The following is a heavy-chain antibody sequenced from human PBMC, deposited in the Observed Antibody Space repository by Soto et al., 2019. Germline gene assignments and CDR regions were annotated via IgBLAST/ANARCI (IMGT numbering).Heavy chain of an antibody. CDR1: GFTFSSYG. V-gene: IGHV3-30*18. J-gene: IGHJ4*02. CDR2: ISYDGSNK. CDR3: AKEQPYGDYWGSIYFDY. Sequence: ESGGGVVQPGRSLRLSCAASGFTFSSYGMHWVRQAPGKGLEWVAVISYDGSNKYYADSVKGRFTISRDNSENTLYLQMNSLRAEDTAVYYCAKEQPYGDYWGSIYFDYWGQGTLVTVSS. D-gene: IGHD4-17*01.